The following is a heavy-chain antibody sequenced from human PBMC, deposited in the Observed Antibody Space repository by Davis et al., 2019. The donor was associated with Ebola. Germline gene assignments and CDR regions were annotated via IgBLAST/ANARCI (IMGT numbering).Heavy chain of an antibody. V-gene: IGHV1-2*04. CDR1: GYTFTGYY. CDR2: INPNSGGT. D-gene: IGHD5-18*01. J-gene: IGHJ6*02. CDR3: ARGGYSYGYYYYGMDV. Sequence: AASVKVSCKASGYTFTGYYMHWVRQAPGQGLEWMGWINPNSGGTNYAQKFQGWVTMTRDTSISTAYMELSRLRSDDTAVYYCARGGYSYGYYYYGMDVGGQGTTVTVSS.